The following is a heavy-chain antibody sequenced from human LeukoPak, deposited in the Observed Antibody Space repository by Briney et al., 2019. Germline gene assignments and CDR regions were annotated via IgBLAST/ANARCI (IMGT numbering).Heavy chain of an antibody. Sequence: GGSLRLSCATSGFTFRNYGLSWVRQAPGKGLEWVAFIDKSGGTTYYADSVKGRFTISRDNAKSSLYLEMNSLRAEDTAVYYCGRGHWGLDYWGQGTLVTVSS. D-gene: IGHD7-27*01. CDR1: GFTFRNYG. CDR3: GRGHWGLDY. J-gene: IGHJ4*02. CDR2: IDKSGGTT. V-gene: IGHV3-48*04.